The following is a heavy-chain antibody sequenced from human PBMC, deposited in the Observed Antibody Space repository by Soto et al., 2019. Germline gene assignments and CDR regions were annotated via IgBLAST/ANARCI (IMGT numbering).Heavy chain of an antibody. V-gene: IGHV3-74*01. CDR1: GFTFSSYW. D-gene: IGHD3-3*01. Sequence: GGSLRLSCAASGFTFSSYWMHWVRQAPGKGLVWVSRINSDGSSTSYADSVKGRFTISRDNAKNTLYLQMNSLRAEDTAVYYCARFWTDLDAFDIWGQGTMVTVSS. CDR3: ARFWTDLDAFDI. J-gene: IGHJ3*02. CDR2: INSDGSST.